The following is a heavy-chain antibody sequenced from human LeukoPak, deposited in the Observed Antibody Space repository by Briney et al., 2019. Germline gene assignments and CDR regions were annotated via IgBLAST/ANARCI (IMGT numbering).Heavy chain of an antibody. CDR1: GFTFSSYW. J-gene: IGHJ6*03. Sequence: GGSLRLSCAASGFTFSSYWMSWARQAPGKGLEWVANIKQDGSEKYYVDSVKGRFTISRDNAKNSLYLQMNSLRAEDTAVYYCARWSHSSSPPYYYYYYMDVWGKGTTVTVSS. CDR2: IKQDGSEK. CDR3: ARWSHSSSPPYYYYYYMDV. V-gene: IGHV3-7*01. D-gene: IGHD6-6*01.